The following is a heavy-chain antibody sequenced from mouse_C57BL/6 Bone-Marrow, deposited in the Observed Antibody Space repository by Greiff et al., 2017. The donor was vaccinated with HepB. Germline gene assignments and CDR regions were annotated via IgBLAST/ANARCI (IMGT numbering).Heavy chain of an antibody. CDR2: IYPRSGNT. CDR3: ARRDYYGSSPYFDV. Sequence: VQLQQSGAELARPGASVKLSCKASGYTFTSYGISWVKQRTGQGLEWIGEIYPRSGNTYYNEKFKGKATLTADKSSSTAYMELRSLTSEDSAVYFCARRDYYGSSPYFDVWGTGTTVTVSS. J-gene: IGHJ1*03. V-gene: IGHV1-81*01. D-gene: IGHD1-1*01. CDR1: GYTFTSYG.